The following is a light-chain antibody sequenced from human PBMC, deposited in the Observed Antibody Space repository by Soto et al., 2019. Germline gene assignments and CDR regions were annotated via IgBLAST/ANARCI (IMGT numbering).Light chain of an antibody. CDR3: QQSYSTPPIT. J-gene: IGKJ5*01. CDR2: AAS. CDR1: QSISSY. Sequence: QMTQSPSSMSASVGDRVTITCRASQSISSYLNWYQQKPGKAPKLLIYAASSLQSGVPSRFSGSGSGTDFTLTISSLQPEDFATYYCQQSYSTPPITFGQGTRTEV. V-gene: IGKV1-39*01.